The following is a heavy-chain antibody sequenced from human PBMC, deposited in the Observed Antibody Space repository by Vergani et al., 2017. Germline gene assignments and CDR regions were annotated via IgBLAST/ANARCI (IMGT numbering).Heavy chain of an antibody. J-gene: IGHJ5*02. D-gene: IGHD6-19*01. V-gene: IGHV4-39*01. CDR1: GASIRSSNYY. Sequence: QLQLQESGPGLVKPSATLSLTCSVSGASIRSSNYYWGWIRQPPGKGLEWIASIYYSGSTYYNPSLKSRVTISVDTSKNHFSLKLCSVTAADTAVYFCARHSTVEWLVKLGWIDPWGQGILVTVSS. CDR2: IYYSGST. CDR3: ARHSTVEWLVKLGWIDP.